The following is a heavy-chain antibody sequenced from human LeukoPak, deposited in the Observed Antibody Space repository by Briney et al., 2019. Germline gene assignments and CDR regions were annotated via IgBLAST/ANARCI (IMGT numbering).Heavy chain of an antibody. CDR3: ARHTGGGIEDMDV. J-gene: IGHJ6*03. Sequence: SETLSLTCTVSGGSIGTYYWSWIRQSPGKGLEWIGYIYVTGSTRYNPYLQSRVTISVDTSRNQFFLKMSSVAAADTAVYYCARHTGGGIEDMDVWGKGTKVTVSS. D-gene: IGHD3-16*02. CDR1: GGSIGTYY. V-gene: IGHV4-59*08. CDR2: IYVTGST.